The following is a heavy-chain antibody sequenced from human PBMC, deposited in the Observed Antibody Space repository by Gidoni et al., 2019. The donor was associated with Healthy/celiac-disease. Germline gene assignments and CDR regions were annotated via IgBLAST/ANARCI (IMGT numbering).Heavy chain of an antibody. CDR1: GGSIRIYY. CDR2: IYSSGST. V-gene: IGHV4-4*07. D-gene: IGHD3-22*01. J-gene: IGHJ2*01. Sequence: QVQLQESGPGLVKPSETLSLTCTVSGGSIRIYYWSWIRQPAGKGLEWIGRIYSSGSTNYNPSLKSRVTMSVDTSKNQFSLKLRSVTAADTAVYYCSRDIKYYYDNSATGGFDLWGRGTLVTVSS. CDR3: SRDIKYYYDNSATGGFDL.